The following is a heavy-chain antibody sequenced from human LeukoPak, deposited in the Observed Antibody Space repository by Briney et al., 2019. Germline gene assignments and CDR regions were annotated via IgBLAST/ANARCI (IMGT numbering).Heavy chain of an antibody. CDR2: ISSSSSYI. V-gene: IGHV3-21*01. CDR3: ARDRSVSSWYLDYFDY. J-gene: IGHJ4*02. D-gene: IGHD6-13*01. CDR1: GFTFSSYR. Sequence: GGSLRLSCAASGFTFSSYRMNWVRQAPGKGLEWVSSISSSSSYIYYADSVKGRFTISRDNAKNSLYLQMNSLRAEDTAVYYCARDRSVSSWYLDYFDYWGQGTLVTVSS.